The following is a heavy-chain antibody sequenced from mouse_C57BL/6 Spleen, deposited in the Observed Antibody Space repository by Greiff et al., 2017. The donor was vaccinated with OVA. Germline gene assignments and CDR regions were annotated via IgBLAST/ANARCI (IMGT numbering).Heavy chain of an antibody. CDR3: ARSPLDGYPYYAMDY. D-gene: IGHD2-3*01. V-gene: IGHV1-19*01. CDR2: INPYNGGT. CDR1: GYTFTDYY. J-gene: IGHJ4*01. Sequence: EVQLQESGPVLVKPGASVKMSCKASGYTFTDYYMNWVKQSHGKSLEWIGVINPYNGGTSYNQKFKGKATLTVDKSSSTAYMELNSLTSEDSAVYYCARSPLDGYPYYAMDYWGQGTSGTVSS.